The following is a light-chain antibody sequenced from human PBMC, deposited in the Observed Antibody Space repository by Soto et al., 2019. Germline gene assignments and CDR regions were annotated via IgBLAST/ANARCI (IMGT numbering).Light chain of an antibody. Sequence: DIQVTQSPSSLSASVGDRVTITCRASQDISSWLARYQQKPQKAPKPLIYGASNLRGGVPSRFSGSGSGTDFTLTISSLQPEDSATYYCQQYKTYPITFGLGTRL. CDR2: GAS. CDR3: QQYKTYPIT. V-gene: IGKV1D-16*01. J-gene: IGKJ5*01. CDR1: QDISSW.